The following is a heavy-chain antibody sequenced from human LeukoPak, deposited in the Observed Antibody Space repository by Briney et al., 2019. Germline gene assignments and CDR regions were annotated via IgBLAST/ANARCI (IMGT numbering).Heavy chain of an antibody. D-gene: IGHD6-6*01. J-gene: IGHJ4*02. CDR3: ARMGSSSSSY. CDR1: GFTFNSYW. V-gene: IGHV3-7*01. CDR2: IKQDGSEK. Sequence: PGGPLRLSCAASGFTFNSYWMSWVRQAPGKGLEWVANIKQDGSEKYYVDSVKGRFTISRDNAKNSLYLQMNSLRAEDTAVYYCARMGSSSSSYWGQGTLVTVSS.